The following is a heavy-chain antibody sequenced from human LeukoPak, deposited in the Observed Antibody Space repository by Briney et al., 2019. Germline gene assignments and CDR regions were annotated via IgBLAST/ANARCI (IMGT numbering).Heavy chain of an antibody. V-gene: IGHV3-7*01. CDR1: GFTFSSYW. D-gene: IGHD3-9*01. CDR2: IKQDGSEK. J-gene: IGHJ4*02. CDR3: ARENDILTGSFDY. Sequence: PGGSLRLSCAASGFTFSSYWMSWVRQAPGKGLEWVANIKQDGSEKYYVDSVKGRFTISRDNAKNSLYLQMNSLRAEDTAVYYCARENDILTGSFDYWGQGTLVTVSS.